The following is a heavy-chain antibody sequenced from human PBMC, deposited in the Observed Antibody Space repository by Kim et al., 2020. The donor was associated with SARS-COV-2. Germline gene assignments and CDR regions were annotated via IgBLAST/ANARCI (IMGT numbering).Heavy chain of an antibody. V-gene: IGHV3-9*01. CDR2: VSWNSGSI. J-gene: IGHJ4*02. D-gene: IGHD3-10*01. CDR3: AKDAGYYYGSGDFDY. Sequence: GGSLRLSCASSFFPFSDYAMHWFRQAPGGGLVWVSGVSWNSGSIGSADSVKGRFTISRDNAKNSLYLQMNSLRAEDTALYYCAKDAGYYYGSGDFDYWGQGTLVTVSS. CDR1: FFPFSDYA.